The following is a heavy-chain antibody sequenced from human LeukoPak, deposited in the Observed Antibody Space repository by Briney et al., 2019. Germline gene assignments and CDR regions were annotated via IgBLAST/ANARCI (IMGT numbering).Heavy chain of an antibody. V-gene: IGHV4-59*12. J-gene: IGHJ4*02. CDR3: AASRKHYYDSSGYSY. CDR2: IYYSGST. D-gene: IGHD3-22*01. Sequence: SETLSLTCTVSGGSISSYYWSWIRQPPGKGLEWIGYIYYSGSTNYNPSLKSRVTISVDTSKNQFSLKLSSVTAADTAVYYCAASRKHYYDSSGYSYWGQGTLVTVSS. CDR1: GGSISSYY.